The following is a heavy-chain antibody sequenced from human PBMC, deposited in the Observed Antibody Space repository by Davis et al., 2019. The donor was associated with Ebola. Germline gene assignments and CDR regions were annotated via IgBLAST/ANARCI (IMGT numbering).Heavy chain of an antibody. J-gene: IGHJ4*02. CDR1: GFTFSSYA. V-gene: IGHV3-30-3*01. Sequence: GESLKISCAASGFTFSSYAMHWVRQAPGKGLEWVAVISYDESNKYYADSVKGRFTISRDNSKNTLYLQMNSLRAEGTAVYYCARGGDFWSGYYPPMGVDYWGQGTLVTVSS. D-gene: IGHD3-3*01. CDR2: ISYDESNK. CDR3: ARGGDFWSGYYPPMGVDY.